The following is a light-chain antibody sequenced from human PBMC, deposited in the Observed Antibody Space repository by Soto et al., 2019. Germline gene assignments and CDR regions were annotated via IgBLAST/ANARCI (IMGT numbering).Light chain of an antibody. J-gene: IGKJ1*01. CDR1: QSVSSSY. CDR2: GAS. V-gene: IGKV3-20*01. Sequence: EIVLTQSPGTLSLSPGERATLSCRASQSVSSSYLAWYQQKPGQAPRLLIYGASSRATGIPERISGSGSGTDFTLTISRLEPEDFAVYYCQQYGSSPPGTFGQGTKVEIK. CDR3: QQYGSSPPGT.